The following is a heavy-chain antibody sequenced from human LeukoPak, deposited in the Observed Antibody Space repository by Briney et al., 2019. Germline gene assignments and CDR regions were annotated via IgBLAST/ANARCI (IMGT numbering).Heavy chain of an antibody. J-gene: IGHJ6*03. CDR3: ARLQDYSYYYYMDV. CDR1: GGSFSGYY. Sequence: SETLSLTCAVYGGSFSGYYWSWIRQPPGKGLEWIGEINHSGSTNYNPSLKSRVTISVDTSKNQFSLKLSSVTAADTAVYYCARLQDYSYYYYMDVWGKGTTVTVSS. V-gene: IGHV4-34*01. CDR2: INHSGST.